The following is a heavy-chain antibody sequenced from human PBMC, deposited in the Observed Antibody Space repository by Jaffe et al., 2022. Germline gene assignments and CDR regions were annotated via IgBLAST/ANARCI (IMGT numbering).Heavy chain of an antibody. CDR3: ARLCPEDGYILSGFFDY. D-gene: IGHD5-12*01. CDR2: LYFSGST. Sequence: QVRLQESGPGLVKPSDTLSLTCTVSNYSISSGYYWGWIRQPPGKGLEWIGSLYFSGSTYYNPSLKSRVSVSVDTSKNNFSLKVSSVTAADTAVYYCARLCPEDGYILSGFFDYWGQGTLVTVSS. V-gene: IGHV4-38-2*02. J-gene: IGHJ4*02. CDR1: NYSISSGYY.